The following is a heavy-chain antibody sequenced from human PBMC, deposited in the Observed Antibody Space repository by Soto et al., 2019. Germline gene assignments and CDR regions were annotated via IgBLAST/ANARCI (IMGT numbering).Heavy chain of an antibody. CDR3: VREDDGGDRDYYGLDV. CDR1: GGSMTIDHYH. J-gene: IGHJ6*02. D-gene: IGHD2-21*02. CDR2: IHYSGSI. Sequence: QLQLQESGPGLVRPSPTLSLTCTVSGGSMTIDHYHWTWIRQAPGKGLVWIGYIHYSGSIQPNPSLQSRLTMSVDTSKNLFSLNLSSVTAADTAVYFCVREDDGGDRDYYGLDVWGQGTTVTVSS. V-gene: IGHV4-30-4*01.